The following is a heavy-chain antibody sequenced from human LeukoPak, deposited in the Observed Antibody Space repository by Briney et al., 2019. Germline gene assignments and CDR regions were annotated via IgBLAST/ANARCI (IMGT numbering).Heavy chain of an antibody. CDR1: GFTFSSYW. J-gene: IGHJ6*03. CDR2: IKQDGSEK. V-gene: IGHV3-7*01. CDR3: ARDIGGSSSWYSHYYYYMDV. D-gene: IGHD6-13*01. Sequence: PGGSLRLSCAASGFTFSSYWMSWVRQAPGKGLEWVANIKQDGSEKYYVDSVKGRFTISRDNAKNSLYLQMNSLRAEDTAVYYCARDIGGSSSWYSHYYYYMDVWGKGTTVTVSS.